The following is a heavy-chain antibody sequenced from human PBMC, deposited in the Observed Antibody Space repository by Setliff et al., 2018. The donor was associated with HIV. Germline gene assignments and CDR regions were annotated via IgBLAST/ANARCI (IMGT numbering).Heavy chain of an antibody. CDR3: ALRRYSSWARFDS. V-gene: IGHV4-39*01. CDR2: IYYSGST. CDR1: SGSISSSSYY. D-gene: IGHD2-21*01. J-gene: IGHJ4*02. Sequence: PSETLSLTCTVSSGSISSSSYYWGWIRQPPGKGLEWIGSIYYSGSTYYNPSLKSRVTISVDTSKNQFSLKLTSVTAADTAVYYCALRRYSSWARFDSWGQGTLVTVS.